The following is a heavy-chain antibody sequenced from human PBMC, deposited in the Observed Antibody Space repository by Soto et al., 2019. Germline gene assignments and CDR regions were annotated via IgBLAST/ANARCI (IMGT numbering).Heavy chain of an antibody. CDR1: GGSISSSSYY. D-gene: IGHD3-22*01. Sequence: PSETLSLTCTVSGGSISSSSYYWGWIRQPPGKGLEWIGSIYYSGSTYYNPSLKSRVTISVDTSKNQFSLKLSSVTAADTAVYYCARQGVYGYDSSGYWIPDAFDIWGQGTMVTVSS. V-gene: IGHV4-39*01. CDR3: ARQGVYGYDSSGYWIPDAFDI. J-gene: IGHJ3*02. CDR2: IYYSGST.